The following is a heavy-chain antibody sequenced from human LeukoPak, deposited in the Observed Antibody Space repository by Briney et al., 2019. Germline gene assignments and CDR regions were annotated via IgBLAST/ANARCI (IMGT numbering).Heavy chain of an antibody. J-gene: IGHJ3*02. CDR1: GGTFSSYA. Sequence: ASVKVSCKAPGGTFSSYAISWVRQAPGQGLEWMGGIIPIFGTANYARKFQGRATMTRNTSISTAYMELSSLRSEDTAVYYCARGPHRLLWFGELTSNAFDIWGQGTMVTVSS. CDR3: ARGPHRLLWFGELTSNAFDI. D-gene: IGHD3-10*01. V-gene: IGHV1-69*05. CDR2: IIPIFGTA.